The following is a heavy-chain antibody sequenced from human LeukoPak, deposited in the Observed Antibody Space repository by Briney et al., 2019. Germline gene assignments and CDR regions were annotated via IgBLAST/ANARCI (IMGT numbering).Heavy chain of an antibody. CDR1: GFTFSSYE. CDR2: ISSSGSTI. V-gene: IGHV3-48*03. CDR3: ARAPRRWYCSGGSCSANY. D-gene: IGHD2-15*01. J-gene: IGHJ4*02. Sequence: GGSLRLSCAASGFTFSSYEMIWVRQAPGKGLEWVSYISSSGSTIYYADSVKGRFTISRDNAKNSLYLQMNSLRAEDTAVYYCARAPRRWYCSGGSCSANYWGQGTLVTVSS.